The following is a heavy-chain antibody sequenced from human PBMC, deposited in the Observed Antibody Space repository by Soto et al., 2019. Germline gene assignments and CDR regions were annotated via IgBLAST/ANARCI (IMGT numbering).Heavy chain of an antibody. CDR2: IKTRSYNYDT. CDR3: SRLWAGGDDRDSPPYYLDS. Sequence: EVQLVESGGGLVQPGGSVIISCAASGFTFSGSAIHWVRQASGKGLEWLGRIKTRSYNYDTAYTASLKGRFTISRDDSKNTAYLQMNSLKTEDTAVYFCSRLWAGGDDRDSPPYYLDSWGQGTLVTVSS. V-gene: IGHV3-73*02. CDR1: GFTFSGSA. D-gene: IGHD3-16*01. J-gene: IGHJ4*02.